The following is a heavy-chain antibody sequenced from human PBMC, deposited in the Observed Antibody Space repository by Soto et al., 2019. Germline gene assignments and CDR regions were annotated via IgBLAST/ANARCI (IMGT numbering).Heavy chain of an antibody. J-gene: IGHJ6*02. CDR1: GGCLSGNY. Sequence: SGTLSLTCVVYGGCLSGNYWSWNNQPPGKGLEWIGEINHSGSTNYNPSLKSRVTISVDTSKNQFSLKLSSVTAADTAVYYCARGPAGGRKIYYYYYGMGVWGQGTTVTVSS. V-gene: IGHV4-34*01. D-gene: IGHD3-10*01. CDR3: ARGPAGGRKIYYYYYGMGV. CDR2: INHSGST.